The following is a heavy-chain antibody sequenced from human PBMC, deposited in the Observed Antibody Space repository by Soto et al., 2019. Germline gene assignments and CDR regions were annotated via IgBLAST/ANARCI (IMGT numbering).Heavy chain of an antibody. Sequence: GSLRLSCAASGFSFSKFWMSWVRQAPGKGLEWVANIKQDGSQKYYVDSVKGRFTISRDNAKNSLYLQMNSLTADDTAVYYCARVLLYSASGRGWFDPWGQGTLFTVSS. CDR3: ARVLLYSASGRGWFDP. D-gene: IGHD2-2*02. CDR1: GFSFSKFW. J-gene: IGHJ5*02. CDR2: IKQDGSQK. V-gene: IGHV3-7*03.